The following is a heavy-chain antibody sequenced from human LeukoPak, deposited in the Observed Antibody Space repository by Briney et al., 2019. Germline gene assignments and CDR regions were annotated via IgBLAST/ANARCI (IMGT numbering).Heavy chain of an antibody. CDR2: IYYSGST. CDR3: ARARYHDYFDY. J-gene: IGHJ4*02. V-gene: IGHV4-31*03. D-gene: IGHD3-22*01. CDR1: GGSISSGGHY. Sequence: TLSLTCTVSGGSISSGGHYWSWIRQHPGKGLEWIGYIYYSGSTYSNPSLKSRVTISVDTSKNQFSLKLSSVTAADTAVYYCARARYHDYFDYWGQGTLVTVSS.